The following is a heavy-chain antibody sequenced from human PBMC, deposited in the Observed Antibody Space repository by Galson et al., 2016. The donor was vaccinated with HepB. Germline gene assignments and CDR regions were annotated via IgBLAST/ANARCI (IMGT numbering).Heavy chain of an antibody. D-gene: IGHD3-3*01. Sequence: SVKVSCKASGYTFNSYGITWVRQAPGQGLEWMGWISVYNAHTNYAQKFQGRVTMNTDISTSTAYMELRSLRSDDTAVYYCARLEGPTIFGVVITPYYFDYWGQGTLVTVSS. CDR3: ARLEGPTIFGVVITPYYFDY. J-gene: IGHJ4*02. CDR2: ISVYNAHT. V-gene: IGHV1-18*01. CDR1: GYTFNSYG.